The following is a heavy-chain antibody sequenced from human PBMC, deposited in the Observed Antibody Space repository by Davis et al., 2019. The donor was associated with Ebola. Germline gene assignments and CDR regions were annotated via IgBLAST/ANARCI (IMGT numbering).Heavy chain of an antibody. V-gene: IGHV3-30*04. CDR3: ARDGTDYDFWSGYISFDY. CDR2: ISYDGTSK. CDR1: GFTFTSYT. Sequence: GESLKISCAASGFTFTSYTMHWVRQAPGKGLEWVALISYDGTSKFYADSVKGRFTISRDNAKNSLYLQMNSLRAEDTAVYYCARDGTDYDFWSGYISFDYWGQGTLVTVSS. J-gene: IGHJ4*02. D-gene: IGHD3-3*01.